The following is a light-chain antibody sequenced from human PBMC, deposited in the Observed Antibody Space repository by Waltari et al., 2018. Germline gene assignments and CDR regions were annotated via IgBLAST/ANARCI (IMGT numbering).Light chain of an antibody. Sequence: SYVLTQPPSVSVAPGETARITCGGDNIGSYSVHWYQQKPGQAPVLVICYDSDRPPGIPERFSVANSGNTATLTITRVEAGDEANYYCQVWHAAIDPGVFGTGTEVSVL. CDR3: QVWHAAIDPGV. J-gene: IGLJ1*01. CDR1: NIGSYS. V-gene: IGLV3-21*04. CDR2: YDS.